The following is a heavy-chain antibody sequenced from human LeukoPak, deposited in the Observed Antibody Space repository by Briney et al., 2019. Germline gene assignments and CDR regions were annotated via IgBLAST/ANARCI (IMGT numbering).Heavy chain of an antibody. Sequence: SETLSLTCAVYGGSFSGYYWSWIRQPPGKGLEWIGEINHSGSTNYNPSLKSRVTISVDTSKNQFSLKLSSVTAADTAVYYCARGSTVDYDFWSGYYTQYDFDYWGQGTLVTVSS. V-gene: IGHV4-34*01. D-gene: IGHD3-3*01. CDR3: ARGSTVDYDFWSGYYTQYDFDY. J-gene: IGHJ4*02. CDR1: GGSFSGYY. CDR2: INHSGST.